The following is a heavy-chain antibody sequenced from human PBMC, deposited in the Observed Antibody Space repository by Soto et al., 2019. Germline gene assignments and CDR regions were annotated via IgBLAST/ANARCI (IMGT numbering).Heavy chain of an antibody. CDR3: ARADYDSSGYFVWFDP. CDR2: INAGNGNT. Sequence: QVQLVQSGAEVKKPGASVKVSCKASGYTFTSYAMHWVRQAPGQRLEWMGWINAGNGNTKYSQKFQGRVTITRDTSASTAYMELSSLRSEDTAVYYCARADYDSSGYFVWFDPWGQGTLVTVSS. J-gene: IGHJ5*02. CDR1: GYTFTSYA. D-gene: IGHD3-22*01. V-gene: IGHV1-3*01.